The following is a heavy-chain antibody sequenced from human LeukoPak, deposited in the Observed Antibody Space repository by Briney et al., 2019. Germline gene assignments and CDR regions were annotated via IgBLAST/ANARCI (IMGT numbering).Heavy chain of an antibody. CDR2: IYHSGST. Sequence: PSETLSLTCTVSGGSISSGDYYWSWIRQPPGKGLEWIGYIYHSGSTYYNPSLKSRVTISVDRSKNQFSLKLSSVTAADTAVYYCARASGYLFLDPWGQGTLVTVSS. V-gene: IGHV4-30-2*01. CDR3: ARASGYLFLDP. D-gene: IGHD3-22*01. J-gene: IGHJ5*02. CDR1: GGSISSGDYY.